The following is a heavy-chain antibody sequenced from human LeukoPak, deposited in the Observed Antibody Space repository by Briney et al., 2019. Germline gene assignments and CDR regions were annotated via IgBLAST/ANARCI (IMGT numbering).Heavy chain of an antibody. J-gene: IGHJ6*03. CDR2: IYTSGST. D-gene: IGHD3-22*01. V-gene: IGHV4-4*07. Sequence: SETLSLTCTVSGGSISSYYWSWIRQPAGKGLEWIGRIYTSGSTNYNPSLKSRVTMSVDTSKNQFSLKLSSVTAADTAVYYCARDEGSSGPGYHYYYMDVWGKGTTVTVSS. CDR1: GGSISSYY. CDR3: ARDEGSSGPGYHYYYMDV.